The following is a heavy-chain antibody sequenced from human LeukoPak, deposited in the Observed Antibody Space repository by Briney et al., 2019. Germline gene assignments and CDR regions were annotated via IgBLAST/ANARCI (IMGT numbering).Heavy chain of an antibody. D-gene: IGHD3-10*01. V-gene: IGHV3-30*02. Sequence: TGGSLRLSCGASGFTFSTYGMHWVRQAPGKGLEWVAFQRFDGSRRYYADSVKGRFTIPRDNSKNTLYLQMNSLRAEDTAVYYCAKESRRVQALHYWGQGTLVTVSS. CDR3: AKESRRVQALHY. CDR2: QRFDGSRR. CDR1: GFTFSTYG. J-gene: IGHJ4*02.